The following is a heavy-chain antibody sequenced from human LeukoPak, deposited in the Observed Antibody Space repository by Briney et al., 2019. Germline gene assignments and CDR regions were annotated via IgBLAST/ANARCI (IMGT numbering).Heavy chain of an antibody. J-gene: IGHJ3*02. D-gene: IGHD1-1*01. Sequence: GGSLRLSCAASGFTFSSYGMHWVRQARGKGLEWVAVIWYDGSNKYYADSVKGRFTIYRDNCKNTLYLQMNSLRAEDTAVYYCARSTLGDAFDIWGEGTMVTVSS. CDR1: GFTFSSYG. CDR3: ARSTLGDAFDI. V-gene: IGHV3-33*01. CDR2: IWYDGSNK.